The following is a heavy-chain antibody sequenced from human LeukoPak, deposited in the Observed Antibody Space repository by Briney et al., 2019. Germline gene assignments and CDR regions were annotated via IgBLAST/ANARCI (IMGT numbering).Heavy chain of an antibody. CDR3: ARDGLGYDFWSGYYGRYYGMDV. J-gene: IGHJ6*02. Sequence: GGSLRLSCAASGFAFTDYAISWVRQAPGKGLEWVANIKQDGSEKYYVDSVKGRFTISRDNAKNSLYLQMNSLRAEDTAVYYCARDGLGYDFWSGYYGRYYGMDVWGQGTTVTVSS. D-gene: IGHD3-3*01. V-gene: IGHV3-7*01. CDR1: GFAFTDYA. CDR2: IKQDGSEK.